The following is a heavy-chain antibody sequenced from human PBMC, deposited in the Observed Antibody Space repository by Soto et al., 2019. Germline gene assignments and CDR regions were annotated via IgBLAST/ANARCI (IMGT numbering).Heavy chain of an antibody. V-gene: IGHV1-18*01. D-gene: IGHD3-9*01. J-gene: IGHJ4*02. CDR2: ISAYNGNT. CDR1: GYTFTSYG. CDR3: ARDRTTDYEILTGYYKNGYFDY. Sequence: QVQLVQSGAEVKKPGASVKVSCKASGYTFTSYGISWVRQAPGQGLEWMGWISAYNGNTNYAQKLQGRVTMTTDTSTSTAYMELRSLRSDDTAVYYCARDRTTDYEILTGYYKNGYFDYWGQGTLVTVSS.